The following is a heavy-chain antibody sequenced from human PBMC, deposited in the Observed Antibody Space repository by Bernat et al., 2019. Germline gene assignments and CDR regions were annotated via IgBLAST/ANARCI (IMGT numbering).Heavy chain of an antibody. V-gene: IGHV3-53*01. J-gene: IGHJ4*02. CDR2: IYSGGST. CDR3: ARDRGGCLGY. D-gene: IGHD2-15*01. Sequence: EVQLVESGGGLIQPGGSLRLSCAASGFTVTNNYMSWVRQAPGKGLEWLSVIYSGGSTYYADSVKGRLTISRDSSKNTLYLQMNSLRVDDTAVYYCARDRGGCLGYWGQGTLVTVSS. CDR1: GFTVTNNY.